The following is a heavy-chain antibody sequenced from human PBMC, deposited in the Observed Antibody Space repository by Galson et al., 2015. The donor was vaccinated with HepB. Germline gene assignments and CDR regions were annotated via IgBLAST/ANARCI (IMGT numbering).Heavy chain of an antibody. J-gene: IGHJ6*02. D-gene: IGHD1-26*01. V-gene: IGHV3-7*03. CDR2: IKQDGSEK. CDR1: GFTFSSYW. Sequence: SLRLSCAASGFTFSSYWMSWVRQAPGKGLEWVANIKQDGSEKYYVDSVKGRFTISRDNAKNSLYLQMNSLRAEDTAVYYCAREVGATTLFYYYYGMDVWGQGTTVTVSS. CDR3: AREVGATTLFYYYYGMDV.